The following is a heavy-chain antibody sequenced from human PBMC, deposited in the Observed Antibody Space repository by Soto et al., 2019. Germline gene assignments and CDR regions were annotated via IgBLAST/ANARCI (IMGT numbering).Heavy chain of an antibody. Sequence: QVQLVQSGAEVKKPGASVRVSCEASGYTFTTYGLHWVRQAPGQRLEWMGWINPVNGKAKYSQKFQGRVTMTRDTSASTAYMELSSLRSEDTAVYYCARHSRQWLVVGTVDYWGQGTLVSVSS. D-gene: IGHD6-19*01. CDR3: ARHSRQWLVVGTVDY. J-gene: IGHJ4*02. CDR1: GYTFTTYG. V-gene: IGHV1-3*01. CDR2: INPVNGKA.